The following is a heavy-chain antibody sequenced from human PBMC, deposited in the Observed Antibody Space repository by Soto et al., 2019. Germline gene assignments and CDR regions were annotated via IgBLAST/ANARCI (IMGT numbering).Heavy chain of an antibody. CDR1: AGTQCTLTDHY. CDR3: SRVDPSATSPDY. V-gene: IGHV3-72*01. Sequence: LRLSCTVSAGTQCTLTDHYIDLGLQAPGKGLESLGRSRNRVNNFSTAYAASVQGRFTISRDESKNTVYLQMHSLKTDDTAVYYCSRVDPSATSPDYWGQGPLVTVSS. D-gene: IGHD2-15*01. J-gene: IGHJ4*02. CDR2: SRNRVNNFST.